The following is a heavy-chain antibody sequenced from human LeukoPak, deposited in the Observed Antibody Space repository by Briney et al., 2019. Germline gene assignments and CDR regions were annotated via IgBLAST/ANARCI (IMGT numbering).Heavy chain of an antibody. J-gene: IGHJ4*02. CDR2: IFPGDSDT. V-gene: IGHV5-51*01. CDR1: GNTFTNYW. CDR3: ARLNAFPSTNFDY. D-gene: IGHD3-3*02. Sequence: GESLKISCQGSGNTFTNYWVAWVRQMPGKGLEWMGIIFPGDSDTRYSPSFQGQVTISADKSISTAYPHWSSLKASDTAMYYCARLNAFPSTNFDYWGQGTLVTVSS.